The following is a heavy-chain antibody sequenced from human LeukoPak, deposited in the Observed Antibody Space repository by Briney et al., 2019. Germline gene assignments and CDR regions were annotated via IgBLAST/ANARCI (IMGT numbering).Heavy chain of an antibody. CDR2: INPSGGST. J-gene: IGHJ5*02. V-gene: IGHV1-46*01. CDR1: GYTFTSYY. D-gene: IGHD6-19*01. Sequence: GASVTVSCKASGYTFTSYYMHWVRQAPGQGLEWMGIINPSGGSTSYAQKLQGRVTMTTDTSTSTAYMELRSLRSDDTAVYYCTRDLRTAVAGNWFDPWGQGTLVTVSS. CDR3: TRDLRTAVAGNWFDP.